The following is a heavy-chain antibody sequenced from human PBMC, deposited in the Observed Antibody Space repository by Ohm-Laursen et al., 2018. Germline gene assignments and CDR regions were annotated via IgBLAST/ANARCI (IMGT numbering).Heavy chain of an antibody. J-gene: IGHJ3*02. Sequence: SETLPLTCIVSGGSISSGGYYWSWIHQHPGKGLEWIGYIYYSGSTYYNPSLKSRVTISVDTSKNQFSLKLTSVTAADTAVYYCARYSSSSGSDAFDIWGQGTMVTVSS. V-gene: IGHV4-31*03. CDR3: ARYSSSSGSDAFDI. CDR2: IYYSGST. CDR1: GGSISSGGYY. D-gene: IGHD6-6*01.